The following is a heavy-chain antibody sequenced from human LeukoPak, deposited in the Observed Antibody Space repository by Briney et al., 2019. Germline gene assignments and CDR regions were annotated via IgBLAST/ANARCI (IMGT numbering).Heavy chain of an antibody. D-gene: IGHD1-26*01. V-gene: IGHV1-46*02. Sequence: GGSVKVSCKASRSSFNDYSFHWVRQAPGQGLEYMGRINPTGGGTKYAQKFQGRVTMTSDMSTNTVYMDLNSLRYDDTAVYYCARGVSDFSGTYYCFDPWGQGTMVTVPS. J-gene: IGHJ5*02. CDR2: INPTGGGT. CDR1: RSSFNDYS. CDR3: ARGVSDFSGTYYCFDP.